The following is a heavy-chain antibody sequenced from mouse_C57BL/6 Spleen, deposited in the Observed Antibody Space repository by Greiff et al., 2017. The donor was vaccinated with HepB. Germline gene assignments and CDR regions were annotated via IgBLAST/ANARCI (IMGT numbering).Heavy chain of an antibody. CDR2: IYPGNSDT. CDR1: GYTFTSYW. CDR3: AIEGLRRVDFDY. J-gene: IGHJ2*01. D-gene: IGHD2-2*01. Sequence: VQLQQSGTVLARPGASVKMSCKTSGYTFTSYWMHWVKQRPGQGLEWIGAIYPGNSDTSYNQKFKGKATLTVDKSSSTAYMQLSSLTSEDSAVYYCAIEGLRRVDFDYWGQGTTLTVSS. V-gene: IGHV1-5*01.